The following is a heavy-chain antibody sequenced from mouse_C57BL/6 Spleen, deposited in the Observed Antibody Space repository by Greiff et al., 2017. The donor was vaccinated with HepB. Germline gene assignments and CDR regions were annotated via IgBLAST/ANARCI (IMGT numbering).Heavy chain of an antibody. CDR3: ARKGIGKTWFAY. D-gene: IGHD2-14*01. V-gene: IGHV1-50*01. J-gene: IGHJ3*01. Sequence: QLQQPGAELVKPGASVKLSCKASGYTFTSYWMQWVKQRPGQGLEWIGEIDPSDSYTNYNQKFKGKATLTVDTSSSTAYMQLSSLTSEDSAVYYCARKGIGKTWFAYWGQGTLVTVSA. CDR2: IDPSDSYT. CDR1: GYTFTSYW.